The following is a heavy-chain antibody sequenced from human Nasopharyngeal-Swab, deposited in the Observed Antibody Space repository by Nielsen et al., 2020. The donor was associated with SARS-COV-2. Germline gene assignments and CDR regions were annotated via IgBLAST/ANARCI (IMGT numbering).Heavy chain of an antibody. D-gene: IGHD3-22*01. V-gene: IGHV4-39*01. CDR3: ARHSRVATVVEVTLFDY. CDR1: GGSISDTNYY. Sequence: SETLSLTCIVSGGSISDTNYYWTWIRRPPGEGLDWIGSISYGGNTFYSPSLKSRVTLSVDMSRNQFSLRLSSVTAADTAVYYCARHSRVATVVEVTLFDYWGQGTLVTISS. J-gene: IGHJ4*02. CDR2: ISYGGNT.